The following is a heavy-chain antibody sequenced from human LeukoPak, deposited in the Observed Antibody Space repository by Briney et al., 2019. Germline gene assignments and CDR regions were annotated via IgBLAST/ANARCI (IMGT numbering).Heavy chain of an antibody. V-gene: IGHV3-48*02. Sequence: PGGSLRLSCEGSAFIFSGHWMNWVRQAPGNGLEWVSHITASGTAMFYADSVKGRFTISRDNAKNSLYLQMNSLRDEDTAVYYCASSGSYRFDYWGQGTLVTVSS. CDR3: ASSGSYRFDY. D-gene: IGHD1-26*01. J-gene: IGHJ4*02. CDR1: AFIFSGHW. CDR2: ITASGTAM.